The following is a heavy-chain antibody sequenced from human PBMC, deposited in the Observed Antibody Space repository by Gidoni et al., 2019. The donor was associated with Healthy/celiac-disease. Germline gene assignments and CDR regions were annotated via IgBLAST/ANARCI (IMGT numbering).Heavy chain of an antibody. CDR2: IYWDDDK. D-gene: IGHD3-9*01. Sequence: QITLKESGPTLVKPTQTLTLTCTFSGFSLSTSGVGVGWIRQPPGKALEWLALIYWDDDKRYSPSLKSRLTITKDTSKNQVVLTMTNMDPVDTATYYCAHRKAYYDILTGYYPGAFDIWGQGTMVTVSS. CDR1: GFSLSTSGVG. V-gene: IGHV2-5*02. J-gene: IGHJ3*02. CDR3: AHRKAYYDILTGYYPGAFDI.